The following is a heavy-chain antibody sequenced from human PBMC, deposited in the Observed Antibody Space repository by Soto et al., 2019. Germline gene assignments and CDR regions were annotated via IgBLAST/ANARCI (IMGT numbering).Heavy chain of an antibody. J-gene: IGHJ3*02. CDR1: GFTFSSYW. V-gene: IGHV3-7*01. Sequence: PGGSLRLSCAASGFTFSSYWMSWVRQAPGKGLEWVANIKQDGSEKYYVDSVKGRFTISRDNAKNSLYLQMNSLRAEDTAVYYCAREGPDIVVVVAAMPGAFDIWGQGTMVTVSS. CDR2: IKQDGSEK. D-gene: IGHD2-15*01. CDR3: AREGPDIVVVVAAMPGAFDI.